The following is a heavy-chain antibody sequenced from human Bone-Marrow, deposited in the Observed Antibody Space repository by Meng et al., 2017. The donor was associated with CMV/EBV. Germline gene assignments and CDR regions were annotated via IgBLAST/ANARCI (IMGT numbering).Heavy chain of an antibody. Sequence: ASVKVSCKASGYTFTGYYMHWVRQAPGQGLEWMGWINPNSGGTNYAQKFQGRVTMTRDTSTSTAYMELSRLRSDDTAVYYCARGEGIAAAGTRDFDYWGQGTLVTVSS. CDR1: GYTFTGYY. CDR2: INPNSGGT. CDR3: ARGEGIAAAGTRDFDY. D-gene: IGHD6-13*01. J-gene: IGHJ4*02. V-gene: IGHV1-2*02.